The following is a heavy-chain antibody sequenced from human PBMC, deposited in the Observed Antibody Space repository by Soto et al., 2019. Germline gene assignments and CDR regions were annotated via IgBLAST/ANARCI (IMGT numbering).Heavy chain of an antibody. CDR3: ARDLGYCSGCSCDSRDFYDGMDF. CDR1: DKSSSKDIW. Sequence: SSETLSLTCVVSDKSSSKDIWWTWVRQPPGQGLEWIGEVHHTKGALYNPALRSRVTVSADLFNSKIFLEVQSLGAAATAVYYCARDLGYCSGCSCDSRDFYDGMDFWGQGTTVTVS. D-gene: IGHD2-15*01. V-gene: IGHV4-4*02. CDR2: VHHTKGA. J-gene: IGHJ6*02.